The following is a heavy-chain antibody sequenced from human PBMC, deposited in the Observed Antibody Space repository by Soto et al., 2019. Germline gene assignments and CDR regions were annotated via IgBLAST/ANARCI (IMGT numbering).Heavy chain of an antibody. CDR2: ISGSVGST. Sequence: GGSLRLSCAASGFTFSSYAMSWVRQAPGKGLEWVSAISGSVGSTYYADSVKGRFTISRDNSKNTLYLQMNSLRAEDTAVYYCAKETYYDSSGLRGAFDIWGQGTMVTVSS. D-gene: IGHD3-22*01. CDR1: GFTFSSYA. J-gene: IGHJ3*02. V-gene: IGHV3-23*01. CDR3: AKETYYDSSGLRGAFDI.